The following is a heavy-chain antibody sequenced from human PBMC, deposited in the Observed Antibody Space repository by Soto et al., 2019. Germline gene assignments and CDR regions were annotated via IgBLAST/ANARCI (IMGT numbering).Heavy chain of an antibody. D-gene: IGHD2-8*01. Sequence: ASVKVSCKASGYTFTSYYMHWVRQAPGQGLEWMGIINPSGGSTSYAQKFRGRVTMTRDTSTSTVYMELSSLRSEDTAVYYCASGVSLPAIETGAFDIWGQGTMVTVSS. CDR3: ASGVSLPAIETGAFDI. J-gene: IGHJ3*02. V-gene: IGHV1-46*03. CDR1: GYTFTSYY. CDR2: INPSGGST.